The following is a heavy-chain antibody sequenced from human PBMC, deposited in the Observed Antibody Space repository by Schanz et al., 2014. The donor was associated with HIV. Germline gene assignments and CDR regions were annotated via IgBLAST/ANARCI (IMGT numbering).Heavy chain of an antibody. Sequence: QVQLVESGGGVVQPGRSQRLSCAASGFTFRSYGMHWVRQAPGKGLEWVALISYDGNTKYYADSVKGRFSISRDKSKNTLYLQMNRLRAEDTAVYYCATDRRGGYQFLYGLDVWGQGTTVTVSS. CDR2: ISYDGNTK. CDR3: ATDRRGGYQFLYGLDV. CDR1: GFTFRSYG. D-gene: IGHD2-2*01. J-gene: IGHJ6*02. V-gene: IGHV3-30*03.